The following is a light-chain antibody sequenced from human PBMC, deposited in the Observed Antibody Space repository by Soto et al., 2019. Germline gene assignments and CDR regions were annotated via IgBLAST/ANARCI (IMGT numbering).Light chain of an antibody. V-gene: IGKV3-15*01. CDR3: QQYNNCPPYT. CDR1: LSVSSS. Sequence: EIVMTQSPGTLSVSPGERATLSCRASLSVSSSLAWYQQRPGKAPRLLIYGASTTVTGVPARFSGSGSWTKFSLTITSLQSEDFAVYYCQQYNNCPPYTFGQGTKLQIK. CDR2: GAS. J-gene: IGKJ2*01.